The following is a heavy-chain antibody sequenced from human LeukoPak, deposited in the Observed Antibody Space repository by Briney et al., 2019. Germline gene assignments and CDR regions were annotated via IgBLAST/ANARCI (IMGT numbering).Heavy chain of an antibody. D-gene: IGHD2-15*01. V-gene: IGHV5-51*01. CDR3: ARSLYCSGGSCYYDY. Sequence: GESLKISCKGSGYSFTSYWIGWVRQMPGKGLEWMGIIYPGDSDIRYSPSFQGQVTISADKSISTAYLQWSSLKASDTAMYYCARSLYCSGGSCYYDYWGQGTLVTVSS. CDR1: GYSFTSYW. J-gene: IGHJ4*02. CDR2: IYPGDSDI.